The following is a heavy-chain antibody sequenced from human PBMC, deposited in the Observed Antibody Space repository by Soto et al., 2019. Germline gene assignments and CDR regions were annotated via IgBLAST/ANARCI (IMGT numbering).Heavy chain of an antibody. J-gene: IGHJ4*02. D-gene: IGHD6-6*01. Sequence: GASVKVSCKASGGTFSSYAISWVRQAPGQGLEWMGGIIPIFGTANYAQKFQGRVTITADESTSTAYMELSSLRSEDTAVYYCARRKVEYSSSYYFDYWGQGTLVTVSS. CDR2: IIPIFGTA. CDR1: GGTFSSYA. CDR3: ARRKVEYSSSYYFDY. V-gene: IGHV1-69*13.